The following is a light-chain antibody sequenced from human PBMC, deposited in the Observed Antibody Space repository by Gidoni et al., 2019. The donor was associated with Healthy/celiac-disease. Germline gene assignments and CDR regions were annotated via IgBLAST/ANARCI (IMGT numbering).Light chain of an antibody. J-gene: IGLJ1*01. CDR1: SRDVGGYNY. CDR3: NSYTSSSTRV. CDR2: EVS. V-gene: IGLV2-14*01. Sequence: QSALTQPASVSGSPGQSITISCTGTSRDVGGYNYVSWYQQHPVKAPKLMIYEVSNRPSGVSNRFSGSKSGNTASLTISGLQAEDEADYYCNSYTSSSTRVFGTGTKVTVL.